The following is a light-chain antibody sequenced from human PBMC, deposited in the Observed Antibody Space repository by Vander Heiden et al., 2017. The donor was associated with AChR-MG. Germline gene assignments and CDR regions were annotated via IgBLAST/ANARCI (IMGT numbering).Light chain of an antibody. V-gene: IGLV1-40*01. CDR3: QSSASCLSSWV. CDR2: DNG. CDR1: SSNIGAGYD. J-gene: IGLJ3*02. Sequence: QSVLTQPPSVSGAPGQRVPISCTRSSSNIGAGYDVHWYQQHPGTEPNRLIFDNGNRPSGVPDRCSGCKSGTSASLEITGLQWEDEADDYCQSSASCLSSWVFGGGTKLTV.